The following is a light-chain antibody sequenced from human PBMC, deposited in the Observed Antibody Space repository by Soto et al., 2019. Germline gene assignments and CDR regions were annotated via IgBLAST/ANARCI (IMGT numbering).Light chain of an antibody. CDR3: QKDTNVPA. Sequence: DIQMTQSPSSLSASVGDRVTITCRASPGISNYLAWYQQIPGKVPKLLISAASTLQSGVPSRFSGSGSGTDFTLTILSLQPEDVATYYCQKDTNVPAFGGGTKVEIK. V-gene: IGKV1-27*01. CDR2: AAS. CDR1: PGISNY. J-gene: IGKJ4*01.